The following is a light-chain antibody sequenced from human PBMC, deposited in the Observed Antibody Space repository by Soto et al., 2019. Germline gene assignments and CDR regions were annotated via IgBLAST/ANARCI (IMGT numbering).Light chain of an antibody. CDR3: AAWDDSLNGVV. Sequence: QSVLTQPPSASGTPGRGVTISCSGSSSNIRSNTVNWYQQLPGTAPKLLIYNSNLRPSGVPDRFSGSKSGTSASLAISGLQSEDEADYYCAAWDDSLNGVVFGGGTKVTVL. CDR1: SSNIRSNT. J-gene: IGLJ2*01. CDR2: NSN. V-gene: IGLV1-44*01.